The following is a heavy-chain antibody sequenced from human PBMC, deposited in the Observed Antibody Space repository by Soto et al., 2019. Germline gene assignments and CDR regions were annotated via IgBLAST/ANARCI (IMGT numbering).Heavy chain of an antibody. Sequence: GASVKVSCKASGYTFTGYYMHWVRQAPGQGLEWMGWINPNSGGTNYAQKFQGWVTMTRDTSISTAYMELSRLRSDDTAVYYCARGGVVVVAATDYYMDGWGKGTTVTVSS. CDR2: INPNSGGT. CDR3: ARGGVVVVAATDYYMDG. J-gene: IGHJ6*03. D-gene: IGHD2-15*01. V-gene: IGHV1-2*04. CDR1: GYTFTGYY.